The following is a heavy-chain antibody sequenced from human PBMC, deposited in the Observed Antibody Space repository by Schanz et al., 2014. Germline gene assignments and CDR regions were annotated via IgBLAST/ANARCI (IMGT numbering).Heavy chain of an antibody. V-gene: IGHV1-8*01. CDR1: GYNITSND. Sequence: QVHLVQSGAEVKKPGASVKVSCKASGYNITSNDVTWVRQATGQGLEWMGWMNPNSGNTGYAQKFQGRVTMTRNTSISTAYMDVSSLRSEDTAVYYCASSGAGYSSSWDFDYWGQGTLVTVSS. D-gene: IGHD6-13*01. CDR3: ASSGAGYSSSWDFDY. J-gene: IGHJ4*02. CDR2: MNPNSGNT.